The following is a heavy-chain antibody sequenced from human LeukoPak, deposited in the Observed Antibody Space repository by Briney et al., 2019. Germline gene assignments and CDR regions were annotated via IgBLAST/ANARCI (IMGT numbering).Heavy chain of an antibody. CDR3: AREMDCTNELCFRYNWFDP. CDR2: IIPIFGTA. CDR1: GGTFSSYA. V-gene: IGHV1-69*13. Sequence: ASVKVSCKASGGTFSSYAISWVRQAPGQGLEWMGGIIPIFGTANYAQKFQGRVTITADESTSTAYMELSSLRSEDTAVYYCAREMDCTNELCFRYNWFDPWGQGTLVTVSS. J-gene: IGHJ5*02. D-gene: IGHD2-8*01.